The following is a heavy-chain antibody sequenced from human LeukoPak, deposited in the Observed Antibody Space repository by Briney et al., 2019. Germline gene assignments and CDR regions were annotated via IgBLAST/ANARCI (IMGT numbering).Heavy chain of an antibody. Sequence: ASVKVSCKASGYTFTGYYMHWVRQAPGQGLEWMGWINPNSGGTNYAQKFQGRVTMTRDTSISTAYMELSRLRSDDTAVYYCARGGWTCTSGDYSISSTPGSCYYGMDVWGQGTTVTVSS. CDR2: INPNSGGT. CDR3: ARGGWTCTSGDYSISSTPGSCYYGMDV. J-gene: IGHJ6*02. D-gene: IGHD4-11*01. CDR1: GYTFTGYY. V-gene: IGHV1-2*02.